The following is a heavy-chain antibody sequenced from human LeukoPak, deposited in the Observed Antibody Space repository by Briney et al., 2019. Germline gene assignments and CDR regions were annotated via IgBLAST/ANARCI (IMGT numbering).Heavy chain of an antibody. D-gene: IGHD3-22*01. Sequence: GGSLRLSCAASGFTFSSYAMSWVRQAPGKGLEWVSAISGSGGSTYYADSVKGRFTISRDNSKNTLYLQMNSLRAEDTAVYYCAKADSLYYDTDRGYFQHWGQGTLVTVSS. CDR2: ISGSGGST. J-gene: IGHJ1*01. V-gene: IGHV3-23*01. CDR3: AKADSLYYDTDRGYFQH. CDR1: GFTFSSYA.